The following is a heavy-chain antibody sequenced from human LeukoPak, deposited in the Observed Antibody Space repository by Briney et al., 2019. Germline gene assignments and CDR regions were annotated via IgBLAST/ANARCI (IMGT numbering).Heavy chain of an antibody. Sequence: GGSLRLSCAASGFTFSSYWMHWVRQAPGKGLVWVSRVNSDGSSTSYADSVKGRFTISRDNAKNTLYLQMSSLRAEDTAVYYCARGQFYYDSSGYHFDYWGQGTLVTVSS. J-gene: IGHJ4*02. CDR3: ARGQFYYDSSGYHFDY. V-gene: IGHV3-74*01. CDR2: VNSDGSST. CDR1: GFTFSSYW. D-gene: IGHD3-22*01.